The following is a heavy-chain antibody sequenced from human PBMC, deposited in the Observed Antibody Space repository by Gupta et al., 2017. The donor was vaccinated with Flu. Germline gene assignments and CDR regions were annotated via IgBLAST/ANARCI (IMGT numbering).Heavy chain of an antibody. V-gene: IGHV1-69*01. CDR3: ARGRKRYFDWLTVDGADAFDV. Sequence: QVQLVQSGAEVKKPGSSVKVSCKASGGTFSSYIINWVRQAPGQGLEWMGGINPIFGATKYAQKFQGRVTLIADDSTSTAYMELSSLRSDDTGVYHCARGRKRYFDWLTVDGADAFDVWGQGTMVTVSS. CDR1: GGTFSSYI. D-gene: IGHD3-9*01. J-gene: IGHJ3*01. CDR2: INPIFGAT.